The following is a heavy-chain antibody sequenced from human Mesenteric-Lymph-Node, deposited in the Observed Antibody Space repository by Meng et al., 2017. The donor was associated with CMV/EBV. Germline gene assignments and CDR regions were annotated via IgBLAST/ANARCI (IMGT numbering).Heavy chain of an antibody. D-gene: IGHD2-2*02. CDR3: AKDLDTYRYTPSSPFDY. CDR2: IWYDGSNK. V-gene: IGHV3-33*06. CDR1: GFTFSSSA. J-gene: IGHJ4*02. Sequence: LKISCAASGFTFSSSAMSWVRPAPGKGLEWVAVIWYDGSNKYYADSVKGRFTISRDNSKNTLYLQMNSLRAEDTAVYYCAKDLDTYRYTPSSPFDYWGQGTLVTVSS.